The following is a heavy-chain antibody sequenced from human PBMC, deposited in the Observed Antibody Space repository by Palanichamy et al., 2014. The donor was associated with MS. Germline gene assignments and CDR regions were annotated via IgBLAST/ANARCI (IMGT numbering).Heavy chain of an antibody. Sequence: VAVISYDGSNKYYADSVKGRFTISRDNSKNTLYLQMNSLRAEDTAVYYCARAYGVVAADAFDYWGQGTLVTVSS. CDR2: ISYDGSNK. D-gene: IGHD2-15*01. J-gene: IGHJ4*02. CDR3: ARAYGVVAADAFDY. V-gene: IGHV3-30-3*01.